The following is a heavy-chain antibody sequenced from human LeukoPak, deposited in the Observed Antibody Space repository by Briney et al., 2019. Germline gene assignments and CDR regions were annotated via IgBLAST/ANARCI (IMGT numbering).Heavy chain of an antibody. D-gene: IGHD2-8*01. CDR3: ARASLGYCTNGVCPTRVDP. CDR1: GGSISSGGYS. Sequence: SQTLSLTCAVSGGSISSGGYSWSWIRQPPGKGLEWIGYIYHSGSTYYNPSLKSRVTISVDRSKNQFSLKLSSVTAADTAVYYYARASLGYCTNGVCPTRVDPWGQGTLVTVSS. V-gene: IGHV4-30-2*01. J-gene: IGHJ5*02. CDR2: IYHSGST.